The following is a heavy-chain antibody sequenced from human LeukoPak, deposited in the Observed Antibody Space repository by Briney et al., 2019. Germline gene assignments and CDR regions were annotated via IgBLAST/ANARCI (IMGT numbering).Heavy chain of an antibody. J-gene: IGHJ4*02. CDR1: GGSFSGYY. D-gene: IGHD4-11*01. CDR2: INHSGST. V-gene: IGHV4-34*01. CDR3: AREGANDDYSNYYFDY. Sequence: PSETLSLTCAVYGGSFSGYYWSWIRQPPGKGLEWIGEINHSGSTNYNPSLKSRVTISVDTSKNQFSLKLSSVTAADTAVYYCAREGANDDYSNYYFDYWGQGTLVTVSS.